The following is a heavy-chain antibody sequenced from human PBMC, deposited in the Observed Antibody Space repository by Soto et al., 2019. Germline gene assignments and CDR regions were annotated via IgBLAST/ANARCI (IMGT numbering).Heavy chain of an antibody. Sequence: ASVKVSCKASGYSFTSLDINCVRQTAGQGLEWMGWMEPSTGRTGYAQKFQGRVTMTRDTSINTAYMELTTLTSDDTAFYYCARGVSAGVDYWGQGTLVTVSS. CDR2: MEPSTGRT. CDR1: GYSFTSLD. CDR3: ARGVSAGVDY. J-gene: IGHJ4*02. D-gene: IGHD1-26*01. V-gene: IGHV1-8*01.